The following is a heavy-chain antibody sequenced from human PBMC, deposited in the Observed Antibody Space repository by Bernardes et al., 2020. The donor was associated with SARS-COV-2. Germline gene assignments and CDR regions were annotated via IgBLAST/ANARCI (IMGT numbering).Heavy chain of an antibody. D-gene: IGHD4-4*01. CDR1: GGSVSSGNFY. CDR3: ARRGELRYSNYVFDY. Sequence: SEPLSLTCTVSGGSVSSGNFYWSWIRQSPGKGLEWIGYIYYTGSTNYNPSLKSRVTISMDTSKNQFSLRLSSVTAADTALYFCARRGELRYSNYVFDYWGQGTLVTVSS. J-gene: IGHJ4*02. V-gene: IGHV4-61*01. CDR2: IYYTGST.